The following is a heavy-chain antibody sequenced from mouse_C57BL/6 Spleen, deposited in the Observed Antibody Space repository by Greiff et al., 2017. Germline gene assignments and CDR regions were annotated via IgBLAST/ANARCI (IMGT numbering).Heavy chain of an antibody. CDR3: ARSFYYCNYDYYAMDY. Sequence: VQLQQSGPELVKPGASVKISCKASGYAFSSSWMNWVKQRPGKGLEWIGRIYPGDGDTNYNGKFKGKATLTADKSSSTAYMQLSSLTSEDSAVYFCARSFYYCNYDYYAMDYWGQGTSVTVSS. CDR1: GYAFSSSW. J-gene: IGHJ4*01. V-gene: IGHV1-82*01. D-gene: IGHD2-1*01. CDR2: IYPGDGDT.